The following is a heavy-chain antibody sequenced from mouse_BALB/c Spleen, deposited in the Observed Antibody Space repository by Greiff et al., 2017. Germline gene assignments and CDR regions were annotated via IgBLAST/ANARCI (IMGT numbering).Heavy chain of an antibody. CDR3: ARHGNPYAMYY. J-gene: IGHJ4*01. Sequence: EVKLVESGGGLVQPGGSRKLSCAASGFTFSDYGMAWVRQAPGKGPEWVAFISNLAYSIYYADTVTGRFTISRENAKNTLYLEMSSLRSEDTAMYYCARHGNPYAMYYWGQGTSVTVSS. D-gene: IGHD2-1*01. CDR1: GFTFSDYG. CDR2: ISNLAYSI. V-gene: IGHV5-15*02.